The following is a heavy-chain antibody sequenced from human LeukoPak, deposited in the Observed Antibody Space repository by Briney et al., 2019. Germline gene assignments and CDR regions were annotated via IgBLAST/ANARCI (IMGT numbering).Heavy chain of an antibody. CDR3: ARDYGDYGTEFDY. J-gene: IGHJ4*02. Sequence: ASVKVSCTASGYTFTGYYMHWVRQAPGQGLEWMGWINPNSGGTNYAQKFQGRVTMTRDTSISTAYMELSRLRSDDTAVYYCARDYGDYGTEFDYWGQGTLVTVSS. V-gene: IGHV1-2*02. CDR1: GYTFTGYY. D-gene: IGHD4-17*01. CDR2: INPNSGGT.